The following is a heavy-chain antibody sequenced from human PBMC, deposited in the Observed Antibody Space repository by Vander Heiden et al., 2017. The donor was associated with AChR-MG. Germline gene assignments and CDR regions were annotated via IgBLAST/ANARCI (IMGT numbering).Heavy chain of an antibody. Sequence: EVQLVESGGGLVQPGGSLRLSCAASGFTFSSYSMNWVRPAPGKGLEWVSYISSSSSTIYYADSVKGRFTISRDNAKNSLYLQMNSLRDEDTAVYYCARGGRYCSGGSCPAGDYWGQGTLVTVSS. V-gene: IGHV3-48*02. CDR1: GFTFSSYS. CDR2: ISSSSSTI. CDR3: ARGGRYCSGGSCPAGDY. D-gene: IGHD2-15*01. J-gene: IGHJ4*02.